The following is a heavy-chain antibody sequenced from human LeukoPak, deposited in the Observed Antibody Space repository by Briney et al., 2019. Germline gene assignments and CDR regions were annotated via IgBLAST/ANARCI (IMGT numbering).Heavy chain of an antibody. Sequence: GGSLRLSCAASGFAFNIAWMTWVRHAPGKGLECVGRIKSKTDGGTIDYAAPVKGRFTISRHDSKNTLFLQMNSLQTEDTAVYYCTTGLSSDYDSSGYHILDYWGQGAVVSVS. D-gene: IGHD3-22*01. CDR1: GFAFNIAW. V-gene: IGHV3-15*05. J-gene: IGHJ4*02. CDR3: TTGLSSDYDSSGYHILDY. CDR2: IKSKTDGGTI.